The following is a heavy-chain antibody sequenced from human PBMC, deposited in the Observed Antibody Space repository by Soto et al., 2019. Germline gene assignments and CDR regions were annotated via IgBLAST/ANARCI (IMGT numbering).Heavy chain of an antibody. V-gene: IGHV1-18*01. CDR1: GYTFTSYG. Sequence: GASVKVSCKASGYTFTSYGISWVRQAPGQGLEWMGWISAYNGNTSYAQKLQGRVTMTTDTSTSTAYMELRSLRSDDTAVYYCARDNVVVVAATPGPYWGQGTLVTVSS. D-gene: IGHD2-15*01. J-gene: IGHJ4*02. CDR3: ARDNVVVVAATPGPY. CDR2: ISAYNGNT.